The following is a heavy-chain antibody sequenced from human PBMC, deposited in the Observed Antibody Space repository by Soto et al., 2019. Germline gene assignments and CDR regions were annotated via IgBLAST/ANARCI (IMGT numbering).Heavy chain of an antibody. D-gene: IGHD4-17*01. CDR3: ASPYGWAPDS. Sequence: SETLSLTCAVYGGSFSGYYWTWIRQPPGTGLEWIGEINHSGSTNYNPSLKSRVTISVDTSKNQFSLKLSSVTAADTAVYYCASPYGWAPDSGGKGPLVPAPS. V-gene: IGHV4-34*01. CDR1: GGSFSGYY. J-gene: IGHJ4*02. CDR2: INHSGST.